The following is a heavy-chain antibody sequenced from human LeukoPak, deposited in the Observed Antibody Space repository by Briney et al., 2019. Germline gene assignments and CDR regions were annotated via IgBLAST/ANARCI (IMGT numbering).Heavy chain of an antibody. J-gene: IGHJ4*02. CDR3: AKGDMIVVVPTDY. CDR2: ISGSGGST. V-gene: IGHV3-23*01. CDR1: GFTFSSYA. D-gene: IGHD3-22*01. Sequence: GGSLRLSCAASGFTFSSYAMSWVRQAPGKGLEWVSAISGSGGSTYYADSVKGQFTISRDNSKNTLYLQMNSLRAEDTAVYYCAKGDMIVVVPTDYWGQGTLVTVSS.